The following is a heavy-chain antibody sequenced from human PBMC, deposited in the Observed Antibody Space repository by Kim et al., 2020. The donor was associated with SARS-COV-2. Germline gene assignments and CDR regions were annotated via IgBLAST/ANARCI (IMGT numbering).Heavy chain of an antibody. Sequence: YPGSVKGRFTISRENAKNSLYLQMNSLRAGDTAVYYCARVGTDYYYGMDVWGQGTTVTVSS. D-gene: IGHD7-27*01. J-gene: IGHJ6*02. V-gene: IGHV3-13*01. CDR3: ARVGTDYYYGMDV.